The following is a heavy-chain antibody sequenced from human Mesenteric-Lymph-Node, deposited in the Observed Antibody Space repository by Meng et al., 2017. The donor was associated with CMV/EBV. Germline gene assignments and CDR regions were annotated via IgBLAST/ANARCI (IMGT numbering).Heavy chain of an antibody. CDR1: AFTFSTYA. J-gene: IGHJ6*02. D-gene: IGHD2-2*02. CDR3: ARAVVPAAILYYYYGMDV. Sequence: GESLKISCAASAFTFSTYAMSWVRQAPGKGLEWVANIKQDGSEKYYVDSVKGRFTISRDNAKNSLYLQMNSLRAEDTAVYYCARAVVPAAILYYYYGMDVWGQGTTVTVSS. CDR2: IKQDGSEK. V-gene: IGHV3-7*01.